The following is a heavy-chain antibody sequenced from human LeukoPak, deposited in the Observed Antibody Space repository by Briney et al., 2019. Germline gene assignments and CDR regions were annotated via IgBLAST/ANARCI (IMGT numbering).Heavy chain of an antibody. J-gene: IGHJ4*02. D-gene: IGHD4-17*01. CDR3: ARGPTTVTRAFDY. V-gene: IGHV4-39*07. CDR2: IYYSGST. CDR1: GGSISSSSYY. Sequence: SETLSLTCTVSGGSISSSSYYWGWIRQPPGKGLEWIGSIYYSGSTYYNPSLKSRVTISVDTSKNQFSLNLSSTTAADTAVYYCARGPTTVTRAFDYWGQGTLVTVSS.